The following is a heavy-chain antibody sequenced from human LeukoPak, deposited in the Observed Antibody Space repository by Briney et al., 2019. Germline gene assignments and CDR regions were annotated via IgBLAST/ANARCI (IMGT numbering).Heavy chain of an antibody. V-gene: IGHV1-69*13. Sequence: GASVKVSCKASGGTFSSYAISWVRQAPGQGLEWMGGIIPIFGTANYAQKFQGRVTITADESTSTAYMELSSLRSEDTAVYYCARVPPIARDYFDYWGQGTLVTVSS. CDR1: GGTFSSYA. CDR3: ARVPPIARDYFDY. D-gene: IGHD6-13*01. J-gene: IGHJ4*02. CDR2: IIPIFGTA.